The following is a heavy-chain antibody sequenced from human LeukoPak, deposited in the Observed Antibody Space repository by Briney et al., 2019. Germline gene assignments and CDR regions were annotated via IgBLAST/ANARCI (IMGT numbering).Heavy chain of an antibody. CDR3: ARVAWDYYYYYGMDV. D-gene: IGHD1-26*01. J-gene: IGHJ6*04. Sequence: SETLSLTCAVYGGSFSGYYWSWIRQPPGKGLEWIGEINHSGSTNYNPSLKSRVTISVDTSKNQFSLKLSSVTAADTAVYYCARVAWDYYYYYGMDVWGKGTTVTVSS. CDR1: GGSFSGYY. V-gene: IGHV4-34*01. CDR2: INHSGST.